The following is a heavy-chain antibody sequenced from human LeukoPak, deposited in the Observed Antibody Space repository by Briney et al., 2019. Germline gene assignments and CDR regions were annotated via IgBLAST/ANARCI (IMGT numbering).Heavy chain of an antibody. CDR3: AKDRIVATIGLLDY. V-gene: IGHV1-46*01. Sequence: GASVKVSCKASGFTVTNYHMHWVRQAPGHRLEWVGLIRGTGDSPDYAQKFQGRVTVTCDTSTNTLYLELRSLRLEDTAVYYCAKDRIVATIGLLDYWGQGTLVTVSS. D-gene: IGHD5-12*01. CDR2: IRGTGDSP. CDR1: GFTVTNYH. J-gene: IGHJ4*02.